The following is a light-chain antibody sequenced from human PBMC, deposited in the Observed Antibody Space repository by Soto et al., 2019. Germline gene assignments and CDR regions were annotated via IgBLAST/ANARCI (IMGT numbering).Light chain of an antibody. CDR2: SNN. J-gene: IGLJ1*01. CDR3: AAWDDSLNGYV. Sequence: QSALTQPPSASGTPGQRVTISCSGSTSHIGSNTINWYQHLPGTAPKLLIYSNNRRPSGVPDRFSGSKSGTSASLAISGLQSDDEADYYCAAWDDSLNGYVFGTGTKVTVL. V-gene: IGLV1-44*01. CDR1: TSHIGSNT.